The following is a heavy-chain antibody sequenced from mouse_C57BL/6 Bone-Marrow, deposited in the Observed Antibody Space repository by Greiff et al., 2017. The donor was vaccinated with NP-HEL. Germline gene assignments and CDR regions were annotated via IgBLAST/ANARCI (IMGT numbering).Heavy chain of an antibody. D-gene: IGHD1-1*01. CDR1: GYTFTSYW. CDR2: IYPGSGST. V-gene: IGHV1-55*01. Sequence: QVQLQQPGAELVKPGASVKMSCKASGYTFTSYWITWVKQRPGQGLEWIGDIYPGSGSTNYNEKFKSKATLTVDTSSSTAYMQLSSLTSEDSAVYYCARISTTVVANYFDYGGQGTTLTVSS. J-gene: IGHJ2*01. CDR3: ARISTTVVANYFDY.